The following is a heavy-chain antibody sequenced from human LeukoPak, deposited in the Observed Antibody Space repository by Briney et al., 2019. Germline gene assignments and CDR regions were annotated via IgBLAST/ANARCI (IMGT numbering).Heavy chain of an antibody. CDR1: GFTLSSYA. Sequence: PGGSLRLSCAASGFTLSSYAMSWVRQAPGKGLEWVSAISGSGGSTYYADSVKGRFTISRDNSKNTLYLQMNSLRAEDTAVYYCAKGRGYSSSWYYFDYWGQGTLVTVSS. D-gene: IGHD6-13*01. V-gene: IGHV3-23*01. CDR2: ISGSGGST. J-gene: IGHJ4*02. CDR3: AKGRGYSSSWYYFDY.